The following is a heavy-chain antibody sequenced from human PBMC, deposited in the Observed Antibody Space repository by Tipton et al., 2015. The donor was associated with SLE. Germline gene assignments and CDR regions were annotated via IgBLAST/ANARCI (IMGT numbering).Heavy chain of an antibody. Sequence: TLSLTCAVSGGSISSGGYSWSWIRQPPGKGLEWVGFIYHSGSTYYNPSLKSRVSISVDTSKNQFSLKLSSVTAADTAVYYCARGRWYFDLWGRGTLVTVSS. CDR3: ARGRWYFDL. V-gene: IGHV4-30-2*01. CDR1: GGSISSGGYS. CDR2: IYHSGST. J-gene: IGHJ2*01.